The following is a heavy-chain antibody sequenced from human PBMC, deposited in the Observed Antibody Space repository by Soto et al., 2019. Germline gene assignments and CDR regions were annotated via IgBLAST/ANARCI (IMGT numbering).Heavy chain of an antibody. J-gene: IGHJ4*02. CDR1: GFTFSSYA. CDR2: ISASGVGT. V-gene: IGHV3-23*01. D-gene: IGHD3-10*01. Sequence: EVQLLESGGGLVQPGGSLRLSCAASGFTFSSYAMNWDRQAPGKGLEWVSSISASGVGTYFADSVKGRFTISRDNSKDTLYLQMNSLTAEDTAVYYCAKGVRFDWGQGNLVTVSS. CDR3: AKGVRFD.